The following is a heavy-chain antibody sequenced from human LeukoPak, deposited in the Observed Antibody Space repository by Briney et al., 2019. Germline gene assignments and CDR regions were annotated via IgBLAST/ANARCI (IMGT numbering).Heavy chain of an antibody. V-gene: IGHV3-30-3*01. CDR3: ARDQADRRDYYYYMDV. D-gene: IGHD1-14*01. CDR2: ISYDGSNK. Sequence: GGSLRLSCAASGFTFSSYAMHWVRQAPGKGLEWVAVISYDGSNKYYADSVKGRFTISRDNSKNTLYLQMNSLRAEDTAVYYCARDQADRRDYYYYMDVWGKGTTVTVSS. J-gene: IGHJ6*03. CDR1: GFTFSSYA.